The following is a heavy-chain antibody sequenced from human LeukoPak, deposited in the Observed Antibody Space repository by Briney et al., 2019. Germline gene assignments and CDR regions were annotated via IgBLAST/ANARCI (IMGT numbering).Heavy chain of an antibody. D-gene: IGHD3-9*01. Sequence: SQTLSLTCAISGDSVSNNNAAWNWIRQSPSRGLEWLGRTYYRSQWYNEYAVSVRSRIIINPDTSKNQFSLQLNSVTPEDTAVYFCARYRIGSVRYEDVWGQGTTVTVSS. V-gene: IGHV6-1*01. CDR1: GDSVSNNNAA. CDR3: ARYRIGSVRYEDV. J-gene: IGHJ6*02. CDR2: TYYRSQWYN.